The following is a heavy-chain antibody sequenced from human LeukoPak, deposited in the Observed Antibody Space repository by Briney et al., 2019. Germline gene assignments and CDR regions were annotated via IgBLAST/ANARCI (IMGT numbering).Heavy chain of an antibody. D-gene: IGHD3-10*01. Sequence: ASVKVSCKTSGYSFTTHGINWVRQAPGQGLEWMGWIDTYTGIPSYVQDFTGRFVFSVDTSVSTAYAQIIGLLAEDTAVYYCARGARDGALDYWGQGTLVAVSS. CDR2: IDTYTGIP. J-gene: IGHJ4*02. CDR1: GYSFTTHG. V-gene: IGHV7-4-1*02. CDR3: ARGARDGALDY.